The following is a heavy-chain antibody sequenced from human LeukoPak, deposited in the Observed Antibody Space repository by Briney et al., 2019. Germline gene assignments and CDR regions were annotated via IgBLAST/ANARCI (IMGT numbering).Heavy chain of an antibody. CDR1: GFTVSDNY. CDR2: IYSAGAT. V-gene: IGHV3-53*01. D-gene: IGHD1-26*01. Sequence: GGSLRLSCAASGFTVSDNYMTWVRQAPGKGLEWVSSIYSAGATHYAESVKGRYTISRDNSKDTLYLQMNSLRAEDMAVYYCARIEWERLGRAFDIWGQGTMVTVSS. J-gene: IGHJ3*02. CDR3: ARIEWERLGRAFDI.